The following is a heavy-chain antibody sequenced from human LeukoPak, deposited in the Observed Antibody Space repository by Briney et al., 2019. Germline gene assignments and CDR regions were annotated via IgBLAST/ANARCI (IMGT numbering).Heavy chain of an antibody. V-gene: IGHV3-7*04. Sequence: GGSLRLSCAASGFTFSSYWMSWVRQAPGKGLEWVANINDVGSDKYYVDSVKGRFTISRDNAKNSLFLQMNSLRAEDTAVYSCARDPAGSDYYYGVDVWGQGTTVTVSS. J-gene: IGHJ6*02. CDR2: INDVGSDK. CDR3: ARDPAGSDYYYGVDV. CDR1: GFTFSSYW. D-gene: IGHD6-6*01.